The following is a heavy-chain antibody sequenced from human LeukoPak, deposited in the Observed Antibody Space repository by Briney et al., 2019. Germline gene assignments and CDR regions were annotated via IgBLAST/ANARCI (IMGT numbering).Heavy chain of an antibody. Sequence: ASVKVSCKASGYSFTGYYMHWVRQAPGQGLEWMGWINPNSGGTNYAQKFQGRVTMTRDTSISTAYMELSRLRSDDTAVYYCARFIWFGQLPSSMWYYGMDVWGQGTTVTVSS. V-gene: IGHV1-2*02. CDR2: INPNSGGT. CDR3: ARFIWFGQLPSSMWYYGMDV. D-gene: IGHD3-10*01. CDR1: GYSFTGYY. J-gene: IGHJ6*02.